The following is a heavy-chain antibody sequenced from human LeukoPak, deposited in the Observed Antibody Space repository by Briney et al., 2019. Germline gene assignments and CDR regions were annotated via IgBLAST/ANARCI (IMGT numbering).Heavy chain of an antibody. Sequence: GGSLRLSSVASGFTFSRYWMHWVRQAPGKGLVWVSRLNGDGSITNYADSVKGRFTISRDNAKNTLYLQMNSLRAEDTAVYYCARELSTGSWGQGTLVTVSS. V-gene: IGHV3-74*01. CDR1: GFTFSRYW. CDR3: ARELSTGS. D-gene: IGHD2-15*01. CDR2: LNGDGSIT. J-gene: IGHJ5*02.